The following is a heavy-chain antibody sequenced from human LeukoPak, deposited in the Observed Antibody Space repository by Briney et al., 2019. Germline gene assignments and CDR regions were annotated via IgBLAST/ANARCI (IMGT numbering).Heavy chain of an antibody. V-gene: IGHV6-1*01. CDR3: AGGFHSSGYGFDI. Sequence: SQTLSLTCAISGDSVSSNSAAWNWIRQSPSRGLEWLGRTHYRSKWYIDYAGSVRSRITITPDTSKNQFSLHLNSVTPQAKALYYCAGGFHSSGYGFDIRGQGTMVTVSS. CDR1: GDSVSSNSAA. CDR2: THYRSKWYI. J-gene: IGHJ3*02. D-gene: IGHD6-19*01.